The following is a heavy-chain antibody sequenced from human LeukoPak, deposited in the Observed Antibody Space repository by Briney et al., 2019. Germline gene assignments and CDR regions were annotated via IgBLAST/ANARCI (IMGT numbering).Heavy chain of an antibody. CDR2: INTNTGNP. V-gene: IGHV7-4-1*02. J-gene: IGHJ3*02. CDR3: ATYPRGYSYGRSDAFDI. D-gene: IGHD5-18*01. Sequence: ASVKVSCKASGYTFTSYAMNWVRQAPGQGLEWMGWINTNTGNPTYAQGFTGRFVFSLDTSVSTAYLQISSLKAEDTAVYYCATYPRGYSYGRSDAFDIWGQGTMVTVSS. CDR1: GYTFTSYA.